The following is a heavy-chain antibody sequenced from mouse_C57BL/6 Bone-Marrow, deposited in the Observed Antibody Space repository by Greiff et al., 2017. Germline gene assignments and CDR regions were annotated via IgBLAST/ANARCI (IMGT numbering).Heavy chain of an antibody. CDR2: IRSKSNNYAT. CDR3: VRHGATAFDY. V-gene: IGHV10-1*01. Sequence: VQLKESGGGLVQPKGSLKLSCAASGFSFNTYAMNWVRQAPGKGLEWVARIRSKSNNYATYYADSVKDRFTISRDDSESMLYLQMNNLKTEDTTMYYCVRHGATAFDYWGQGTTLTVSS. D-gene: IGHD1-2*01. CDR1: GFSFNTYA. J-gene: IGHJ2*01.